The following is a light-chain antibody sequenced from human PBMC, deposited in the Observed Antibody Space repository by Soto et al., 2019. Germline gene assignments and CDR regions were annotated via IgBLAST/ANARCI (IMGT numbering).Light chain of an antibody. CDR1: SSDVGGYNH. V-gene: IGLV2-14*01. CDR2: EVS. J-gene: IGLJ3*02. CDR3: DSYTTTSTLWV. Sequence: QSVLTQPASVSGSPGQSITISCTGTSSDVGGYNHVSWYQHHPDKAPKVIIFEVSNRPSGISSRFSGSSSGNTASLTISGLQAEDEADYYCDSYTTTSTLWVCGGGTKLTVL.